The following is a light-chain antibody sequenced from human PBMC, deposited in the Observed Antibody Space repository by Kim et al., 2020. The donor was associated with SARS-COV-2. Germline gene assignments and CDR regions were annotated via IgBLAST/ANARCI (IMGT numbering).Light chain of an antibody. CDR3: QQHSIWPSLT. CDR1: QSVGSY. Sequence: SPGERATASCRARQSVGSYLAWYHQKPGQAPRLLIYDASNSATGIPARCSGSGSGTDFTLTISSLEPEDFEVYYCQQHSIWPSLTFGRGTKVDIK. CDR2: DAS. V-gene: IGKV3-11*01. J-gene: IGKJ4*01.